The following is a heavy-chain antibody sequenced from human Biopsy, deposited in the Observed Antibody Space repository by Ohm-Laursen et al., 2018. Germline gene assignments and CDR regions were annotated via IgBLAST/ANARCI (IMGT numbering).Heavy chain of an antibody. CDR3: ARDGKRWDYSTYFSWHFDL. J-gene: IGHJ2*01. CDR1: GFTFTSYA. V-gene: IGHV3-30*03. Sequence: SLRLSCAASGFTFTSYAMHWVRQAPGKGLEWVAVISYDGSGEYYVDSLQGRFIISRDNPKNTVDLQMNSLRAEDRAVYFCARDGKRWDYSTYFSWHFDLWGRGTLVTVSS. D-gene: IGHD4-11*01. CDR2: ISYDGSGE.